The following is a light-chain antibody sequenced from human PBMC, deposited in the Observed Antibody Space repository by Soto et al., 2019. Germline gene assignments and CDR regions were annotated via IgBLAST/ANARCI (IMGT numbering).Light chain of an antibody. CDR3: AAWDDTLNAWV. J-gene: IGLJ3*02. CDR1: SSNIGSNP. Sequence: QSVLTQPPSASGTPGQRVTIACSGSSSNIGSNPVNWFQQLPGTAPKLLIYSTYHRPSGVPDRFSGSKSGPSASLAISGLQSEDEADYYCAAWDDTLNAWVFGGGTKLTVL. V-gene: IGLV1-44*01. CDR2: STY.